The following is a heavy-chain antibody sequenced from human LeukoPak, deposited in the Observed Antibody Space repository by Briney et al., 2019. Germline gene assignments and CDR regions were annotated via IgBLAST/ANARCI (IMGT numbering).Heavy chain of an antibody. Sequence: PSETLSLTCAVSDGSISSSNRWSWVRQPPGKGLEWIGEIYHSGSTNFNPSLKSRVTISVDTSKNQVSLKLSSVTAADTAVYYCARDTFPIAAADDDAFDIWGQGTMVTVSS. J-gene: IGHJ3*02. D-gene: IGHD6-13*01. CDR1: DGSISSSNR. CDR3: ARDTFPIAAADDDAFDI. CDR2: IYHSGST. V-gene: IGHV4-4*02.